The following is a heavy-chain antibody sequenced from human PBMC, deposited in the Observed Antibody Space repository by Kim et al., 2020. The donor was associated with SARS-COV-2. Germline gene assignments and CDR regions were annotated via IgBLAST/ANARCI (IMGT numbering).Heavy chain of an antibody. D-gene: IGHD3-3*01. CDR1: GYTFTSYY. J-gene: IGHJ6*02. Sequence: ASVKVSCKASGYTFTSYYMHWVRQAPGQGLEWMGIINPSGGSTSYAQKFQGRVTMTRDTSTSTVYMELSSLRSEDTAVYYCAREGGRSYYDFWSGSAYGMDVWGQGTTVTVSS. V-gene: IGHV1-46*01. CDR3: AREGGRSYYDFWSGSAYGMDV. CDR2: INPSGGST.